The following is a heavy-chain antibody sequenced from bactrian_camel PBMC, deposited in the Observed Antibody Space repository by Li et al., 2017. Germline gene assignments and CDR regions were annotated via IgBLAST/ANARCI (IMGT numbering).Heavy chain of an antibody. CDR1: GYTSSTNC. CDR2: IYTSGGST. J-gene: IGHJ4*01. CDR3: AADTIYSTCSGDIRANEYDS. D-gene: IGHD4*01. Sequence: HVQLVESGGGSVQAGGSLRLSCAASGYTSSTNCMGWFRQAPGEEREEVARIYTSGGSTVYADSVKGRFTISKDSGRLYLQMNSLKPEDTATYYCAADTIYSTCSGDIRANEYDSWGQGTQVTVS. V-gene: IGHV3S53*01.